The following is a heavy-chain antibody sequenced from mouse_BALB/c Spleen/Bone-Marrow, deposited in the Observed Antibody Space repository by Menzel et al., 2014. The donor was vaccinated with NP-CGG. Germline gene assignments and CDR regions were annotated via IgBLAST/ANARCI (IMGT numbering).Heavy chain of an antibody. Sequence: QVQLRDSGAELAKPGASVKMSCKASGYTFTSHWMHWVKQRPGQGLEWIGYIYPSTGYTEHNQKFKDKAIMTADKSSSTAYMQLSSLTSEDSAVYYCARDDYAYWGQGTLVTVSA. J-gene: IGHJ3*01. CDR1: GYTFTSHW. CDR2: IYPSTGYT. V-gene: IGHV1-7*01. D-gene: IGHD2-4*01. CDR3: ARDDYAY.